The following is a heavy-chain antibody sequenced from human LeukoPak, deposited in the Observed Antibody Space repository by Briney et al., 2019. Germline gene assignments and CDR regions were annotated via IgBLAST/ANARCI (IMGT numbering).Heavy chain of an antibody. CDR2: IKSKTDGGTT. CDR3: TTEYDFWSGYQD. J-gene: IGHJ4*02. D-gene: IGHD3-3*01. CDR1: GFTFSNAW. Sequence: GRSLRLSCAASGFTFSNAWMSWVRQAPGKGLGWVGRIKSKTDGGTTDYAAPVKGRFTISRDDSKNTLYLQMNSLKTEDTAVYYCTTEYDFWSGYQDWGQGTLVTVSS. V-gene: IGHV3-15*01.